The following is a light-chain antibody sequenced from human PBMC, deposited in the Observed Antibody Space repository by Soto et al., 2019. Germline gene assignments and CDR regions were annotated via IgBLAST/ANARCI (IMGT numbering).Light chain of an antibody. CDR2: DAS. V-gene: IGKV3-11*01. J-gene: IGKJ2*01. CDR1: QSVNNY. Sequence: EVVLTQSPATLSLSPGERVTLSCRASQSVNNYLAWYQQKPGQAPRLLIYDASNRATDIPARFSGSGSRTDFTLTISTLAPEDFAVYYCQQRSTWPGTFGQGTKLEIK. CDR3: QQRSTWPGT.